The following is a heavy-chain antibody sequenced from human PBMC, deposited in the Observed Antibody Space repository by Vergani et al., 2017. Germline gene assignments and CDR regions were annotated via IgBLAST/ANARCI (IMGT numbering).Heavy chain of an antibody. Sequence: QVHLVQSAAEVKKPGASVRVSCKASGYTFTNYFLHWVRQAPGQGLEWMAIFDPNGGGTNYAPKFPGRLTLTRDTSTTTVYMSLRSLTSEDTALYYCVRSNYGYDFWGQGTLVTVSS. D-gene: IGHD3-16*01. V-gene: IGHV1-46*01. J-gene: IGHJ4*02. CDR2: FDPNGGGT. CDR1: GYTFTNYF. CDR3: VRSNYGYDF.